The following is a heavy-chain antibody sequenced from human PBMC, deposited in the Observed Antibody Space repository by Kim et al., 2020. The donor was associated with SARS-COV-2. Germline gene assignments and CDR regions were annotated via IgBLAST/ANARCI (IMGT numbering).Heavy chain of an antibody. CDR2: ISYDGSNK. V-gene: IGHV3-30*04. Sequence: GGSLRLSCAASGFTFSSYAMHWVRQAPGKGLEWVAVISYDGSNKYYVDSVKGRFTISRDNSKNTLYLQMNSLRAEDTAVYYCARDMSSRSYSSSWTGGWFDPWGQGTLVTVSS. CDR3: ARDMSSRSYSSSWTGGWFDP. J-gene: IGHJ5*02. D-gene: IGHD6-13*01. CDR1: GFTFSSYA.